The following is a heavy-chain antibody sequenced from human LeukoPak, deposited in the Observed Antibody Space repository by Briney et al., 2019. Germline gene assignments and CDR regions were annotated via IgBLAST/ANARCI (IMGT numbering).Heavy chain of an antibody. CDR1: GYRFTDDY. D-gene: IGHD3-22*01. J-gene: IGHJ4*02. V-gene: IGHV1-2*02. CDR2: INPDTDFT. CDR3: ARDYYDSSGLDY. Sequence: ASVTVACKTSGYRFTDDYIHWVRQAPGQGLEWMGWINPDTDFTNYAPKFRGRVIMTRDTSISTAYMELSRLRSDDTAVYYCARDYYDSSGLDYWGQGTLVTVSS.